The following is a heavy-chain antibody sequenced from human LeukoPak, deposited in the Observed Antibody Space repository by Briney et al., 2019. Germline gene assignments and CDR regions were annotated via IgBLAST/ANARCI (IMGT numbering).Heavy chain of an antibody. CDR3: ARGTPIDY. V-gene: IGHV3-11*04. J-gene: IGHJ4*02. CDR1: GFTFSDSY. CDR2: ISGSGHDI. Sequence: KTGGSLRLSCAASGFTFSDSYMTWVRQAPGKGVEWVAYISGSGHDINYSDSVKGRFTISRDNAKNTLYLQMNSLRAEDTAVYYCARGTPIDYWGQGTLVTVSS.